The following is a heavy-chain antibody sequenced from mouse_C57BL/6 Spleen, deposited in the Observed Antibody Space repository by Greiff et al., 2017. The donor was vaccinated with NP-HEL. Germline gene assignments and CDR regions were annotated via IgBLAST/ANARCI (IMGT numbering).Heavy chain of an antibody. D-gene: IGHD4-1*01. Sequence: VQLKQSGPELVKPGASVKISCKASGYAFSSSWMNWVKQRPGKGLEWIGRIYPGDGDTNYNGKFKGKATLTADKSSSTAYMQLSSLTSEDSAVYFCARETGTIDYVDYWGQGTTLTVSS. J-gene: IGHJ2*01. CDR2: IYPGDGDT. V-gene: IGHV1-82*01. CDR3: ARETGTIDYVDY. CDR1: GYAFSSSW.